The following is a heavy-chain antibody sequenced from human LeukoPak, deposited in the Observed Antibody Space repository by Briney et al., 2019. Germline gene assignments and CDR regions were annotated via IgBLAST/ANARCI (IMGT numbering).Heavy chain of an antibody. V-gene: IGHV3-30*04. CDR1: GFTFSSYA. D-gene: IGHD4-17*01. CDR2: ISYDGSNK. J-gene: IGHJ5*02. Sequence: GGSLRLSCAASGFTFSSYAMHWVRQAPGKGLEWVAVISYDGSNKYYADSVKGRFTLSRDNSKNTLYLQMNSLRAEDTAVYYCARGGYGDWYNWFDPWGQGTLVTVSS. CDR3: ARGGYGDWYNWFDP.